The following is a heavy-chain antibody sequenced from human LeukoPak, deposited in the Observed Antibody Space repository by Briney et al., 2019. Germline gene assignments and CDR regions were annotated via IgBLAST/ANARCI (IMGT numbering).Heavy chain of an antibody. CDR3: AKVDYYDSSGSSFDY. D-gene: IGHD3-22*01. CDR2: ISGSGGST. CDR1: GFTFSSYA. J-gene: IGHJ4*02. Sequence: PGGSLRLSCAASGFTFSSYAMSWVRQAPGKGLEWVSAISGSGGSTYYADSVKGRFTISRDNSKNTLYLQMNSLRAEDTAVYYCAKVDYYDSSGSSFDYWGQGTLVAVSS. V-gene: IGHV3-23*01.